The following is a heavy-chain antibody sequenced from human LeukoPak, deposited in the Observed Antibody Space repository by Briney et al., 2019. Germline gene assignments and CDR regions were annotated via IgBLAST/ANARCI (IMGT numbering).Heavy chain of an antibody. CDR1: GYSFTSYW. D-gene: IGHD2-15*01. CDR2: IYPGDSDT. Sequence: GESLKISCKGSGYSFTSYWIGWVRQMPGKGLEWMGIIYPGDSDTRHSPSFQGQVTISADKSISTAYLQWRSLKASDTAMYYCARVSGYCSGGSCYTGWFDPWGQGTLVTVSS. V-gene: IGHV5-51*01. CDR3: ARVSGYCSGGSCYTGWFDP. J-gene: IGHJ5*02.